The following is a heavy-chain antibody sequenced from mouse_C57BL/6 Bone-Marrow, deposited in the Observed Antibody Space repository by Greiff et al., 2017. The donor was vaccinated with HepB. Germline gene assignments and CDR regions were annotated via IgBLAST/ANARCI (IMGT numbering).Heavy chain of an antibody. CDR1: GFTFSSYA. Sequence: EVKLMESGGGLVKPGGSLKLSCAASGFTFSSYAMSWVRQTPEKRLEWVATISDGDSYTYYTDNVKGRFTFSRDNANNNLYLQMSHLRSEDTAMYYCARGLYYPNDYFDDWGQGTTLTVSS. J-gene: IGHJ2*01. V-gene: IGHV5-4*03. D-gene: IGHD1-1*01. CDR3: ARGLYYPNDYFDD. CDR2: ISDGDSYT.